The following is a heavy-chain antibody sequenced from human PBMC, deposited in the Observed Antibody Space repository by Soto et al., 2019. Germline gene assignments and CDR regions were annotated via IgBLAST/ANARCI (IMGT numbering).Heavy chain of an antibody. CDR1: GFTFSSYW. Sequence: PGGSLRLSCAASGFTFSSYWMSWVRQAPGKGLEWVANKKQEGSEKYFVDSVKGRFIISRDNAKNSLYLQMNSLRAEDTAVYYCARVRSRYFDWLLPRGVELDYYYMDVWGKGTTVTVSS. J-gene: IGHJ6*03. D-gene: IGHD3-9*01. V-gene: IGHV3-7*01. CDR2: KKQEGSEK. CDR3: ARVRSRYFDWLLPRGVELDYYYMDV.